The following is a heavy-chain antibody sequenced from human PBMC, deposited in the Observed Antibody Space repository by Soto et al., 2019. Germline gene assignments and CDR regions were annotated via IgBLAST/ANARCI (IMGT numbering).Heavy chain of an antibody. V-gene: IGHV4-4*02. CDR2: IYHSGTA. J-gene: IGHJ6*02. Sequence: SETLSLTCAVSGDSISNNNCWNWVRQPPGKGLEWIGEIYHSGTANYNPSLKSRVTISLDKSNNQFSLTLNSVTAADTAVYYCARRRITTFGVVITGYGMDVWGQGATVTVSS. CDR3: ARRRITTFGVVITGYGMDV. D-gene: IGHD3-3*01. CDR1: GDSISNNNC.